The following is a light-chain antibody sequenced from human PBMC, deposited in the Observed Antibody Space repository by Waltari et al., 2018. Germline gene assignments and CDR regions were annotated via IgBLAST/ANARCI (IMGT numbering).Light chain of an antibody. CDR3: YSSDTTGLRV. J-gene: IGLJ1*01. Sequence: SYELTQPPSVSVSPGQTARSTCSGHELPSKYDYWFQQKSGQAPRLVIYEDTKRPSEIPERFSGSSSGTVATLTITGAQVDDEADYYCYSSDTTGLRVFGSGTTVVVL. V-gene: IGLV3-10*01. CDR1: ELPSKY. CDR2: EDT.